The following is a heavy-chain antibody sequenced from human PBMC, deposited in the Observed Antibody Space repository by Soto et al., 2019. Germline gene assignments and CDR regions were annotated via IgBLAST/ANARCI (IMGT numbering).Heavy chain of an antibody. Sequence: PSETLSLTCTVSGGSISSNYWTRIRQPPGKGLEWIGYVYNSGSTNYNPSLKSRVTISEDTSKSQFSLKVNSMTAADTAVYHCARYRREAVAGYTLDNWGQGILVTVPQ. V-gene: IGHV4-59*01. D-gene: IGHD6-13*01. CDR3: ARYRREAVAGYTLDN. J-gene: IGHJ4*02. CDR1: GGSISSNY. CDR2: VYNSGST.